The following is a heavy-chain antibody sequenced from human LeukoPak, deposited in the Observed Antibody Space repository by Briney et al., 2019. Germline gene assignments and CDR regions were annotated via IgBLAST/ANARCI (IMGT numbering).Heavy chain of an antibody. CDR3: AKDYYYDSRGYYDSSHWYFDL. CDR2: ISGVGIST. V-gene: IGHV3-23*01. CDR1: GFSLRNYA. D-gene: IGHD3-22*01. Sequence: GGSLRLSCTASGFSLRNYAMSWVRQAPGKGLEWVSTISGVGISTYYADSVKGRFTVSRDNSRNTLYLQMHSLGAEDTAVYYCAKDYYYDSRGYYDSSHWYFDLWGRGTLVTVSS. J-gene: IGHJ2*01.